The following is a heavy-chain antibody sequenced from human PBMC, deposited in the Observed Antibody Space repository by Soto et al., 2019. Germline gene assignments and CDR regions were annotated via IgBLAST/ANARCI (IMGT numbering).Heavy chain of an antibody. CDR1: GGSISSGGYY. CDR3: AGDSSSTFDY. J-gene: IGHJ4*02. CDR2: IYYSGST. D-gene: IGHD6-13*01. Sequence: SETLSLTCTVSGGSISSGGYYWSWIRQHPGKGLEWIGYIYYSGSTYYNPSLKSRVTISVDTSKNQFSLKLSSVTAADTAVYYCAGDSSSTFDYWGQGTLVTVSS. V-gene: IGHV4-31*03.